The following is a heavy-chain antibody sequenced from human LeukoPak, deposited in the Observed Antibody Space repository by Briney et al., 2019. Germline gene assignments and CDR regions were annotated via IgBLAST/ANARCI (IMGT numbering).Heavy chain of an antibody. CDR3: ARSEAAAFDY. D-gene: IGHD6-13*01. J-gene: IGHJ4*02. CDR1: GGSISSYY. V-gene: IGHV4-59*08. CDR2: IYYSGST. Sequence: PSETLSLTCTVSGGSISSYYWSWIRQPPGKGLEWIGYIYYSGSTNYNPSLKSRVTISVDTSKNQFSLKLSSVTAADTAVYYCARSEAAAFDYWGQGTTVTVSS.